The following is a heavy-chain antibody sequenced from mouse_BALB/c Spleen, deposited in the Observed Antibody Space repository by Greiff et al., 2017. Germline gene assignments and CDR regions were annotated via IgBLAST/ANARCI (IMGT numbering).Heavy chain of an antibody. Sequence: DVMLVESGGDLVKPGGSLKLSCAASGFTFSSYGMSWVRQTPDKRLEWVATISSGGSYTYYPDSVKGRFTISRDNAKNTLYLQMSSLKSEDTAMYYCARSPPITTVELYYFDDWGQGTTLTVSS. CDR1: GFTFSSYG. D-gene: IGHD1-1*01. J-gene: IGHJ2*01. CDR2: ISSGGSYT. CDR3: ARSPPITTVELYYFDD. V-gene: IGHV5-6*02.